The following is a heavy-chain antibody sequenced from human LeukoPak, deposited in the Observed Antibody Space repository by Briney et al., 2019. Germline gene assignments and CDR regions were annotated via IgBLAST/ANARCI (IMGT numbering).Heavy chain of an antibody. D-gene: IGHD3-3*01. J-gene: IGHJ4*02. CDR1: GGSISSHY. CDR2: IYYSGST. Sequence: PSETLSLTCTVSGGSISSHYWSWIRQPPGKGLEWIGYIYYSGSTNYNPSLKSRVTISVDTSKNQFSLKLSSMTAADTAVYYCARGQTYYDFWSGYYFDYWGQGTLVTVSS. CDR3: ARGQTYYDFWSGYYFDY. V-gene: IGHV4-59*11.